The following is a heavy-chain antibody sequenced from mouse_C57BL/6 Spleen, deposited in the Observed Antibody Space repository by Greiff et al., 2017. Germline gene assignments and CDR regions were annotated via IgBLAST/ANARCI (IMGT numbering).Heavy chain of an antibody. V-gene: IGHV5-4*03. CDR1: GFTFSSYA. D-gene: IGHD1-1*01. Sequence: EVKVVESGGGLVKPGGSLKLSCAASGFTFSSYAMSWVRQTPEKRLEWVATISDGGSYTYYPDNVKGRFTISRDNAKNNLYLHMSHLKSEDTAMYYCARDAYYGFAYWGQGTLVTVSA. CDR3: ARDAYYGFAY. J-gene: IGHJ3*01. CDR2: ISDGGSYT.